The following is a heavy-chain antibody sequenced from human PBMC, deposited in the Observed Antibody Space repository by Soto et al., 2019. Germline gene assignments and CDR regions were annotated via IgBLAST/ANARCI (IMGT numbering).Heavy chain of an antibody. CDR3: ARGTTNTAPNYYYGMDV. CDR1: GYTFTSYY. D-gene: IGHD5-18*01. J-gene: IGHJ6*02. CDR2: INPSGGST. Sequence: ASVKVSCKASGYTFTSYYMHWVRQAPGQGLEWMGIINPSGGSTSYAQKFQGRVTMTRDTSTSTVYMELSSLRSEDTAVYYCARGTTNTAPNYYYGMDVWGQGTTVTVSS. V-gene: IGHV1-46*01.